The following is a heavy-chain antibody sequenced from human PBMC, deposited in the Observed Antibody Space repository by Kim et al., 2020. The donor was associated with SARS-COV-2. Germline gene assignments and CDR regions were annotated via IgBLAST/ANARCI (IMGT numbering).Heavy chain of an antibody. V-gene: IGHV1-46*01. CDR2: INPTGDST. J-gene: IGHJ4*02. CDR3: ARELWAVNSGSYLDS. CDR1: GYTFTTYY. D-gene: IGHD5-12*01. Sequence: ASVKVSCKASGYTFTTYYIHWVRQAPGLGLEWMGIINPTGDSTNYAQKFQGRVIMTTDTSTNTAYMELSSLRSEDTAVYYCARELWAVNSGSYLDSWGQGTLVTVS.